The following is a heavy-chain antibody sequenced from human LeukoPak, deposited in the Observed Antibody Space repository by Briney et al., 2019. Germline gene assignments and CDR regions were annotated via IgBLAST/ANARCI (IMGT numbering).Heavy chain of an antibody. V-gene: IGHV1-2*02. J-gene: IGHJ4*02. Sequence: ASVKVSCRASGYTFTDYYLHWVRQAPGQGLEWMGWINPNSGDTNFAQEFQGRVTMTRDTSINTAYMELSRLRSDDTAVYYCAREDLYTYPLDFWGQGTLVTVSS. CDR3: AREDLYTYPLDF. D-gene: IGHD5-24*01. CDR2: INPNSGDT. CDR1: GYTFTDYY.